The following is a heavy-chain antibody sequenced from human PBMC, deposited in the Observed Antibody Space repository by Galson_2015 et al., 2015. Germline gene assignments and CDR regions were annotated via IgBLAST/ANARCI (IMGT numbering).Heavy chain of an antibody. Sequence: SLRLSCAASGFTFADFAMHWVRQAPGKGLEWVSAISWNSVSRGYADSVQGRFTISRDNAKNTLYLQMNSLTAEDTAFYYCAPLGEYHLLVVPSWGQGTLVTVSS. CDR1: GFTFADFA. V-gene: IGHV3-9*01. CDR2: ISWNSVSR. J-gene: IGHJ5*02. D-gene: IGHD3-16*01. CDR3: APLGEYHLLVVPS.